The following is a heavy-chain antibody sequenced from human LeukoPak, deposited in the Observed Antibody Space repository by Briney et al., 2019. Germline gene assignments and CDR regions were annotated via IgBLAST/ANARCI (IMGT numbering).Heavy chain of an antibody. CDR2: ISGVYDNI. CDR3: ARGGAHGMDV. J-gene: IGHJ6*02. D-gene: IGHD1-26*01. CDR1: GFTFSDCY. V-gene: IGHV3-11*01. Sequence: PGGSLRLSCAASGFTFSDCYMTWIRQAPGRGLEWVSYISGVYDNIYYGDSVKGRFTISRDNAKNSVYLQMSSLRADDTAVYYCARGGAHGMDVWGQGTTVTVSS.